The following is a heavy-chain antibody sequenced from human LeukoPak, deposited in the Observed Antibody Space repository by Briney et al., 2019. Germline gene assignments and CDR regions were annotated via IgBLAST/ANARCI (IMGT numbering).Heavy chain of an antibody. CDR3: AREGAPSGYDYHY. Sequence: GGSLGLSCAASGFTFSSYSMNWVRQAPGKGLEWVSSISSSSSYIYYADSVKGRFTISRDNAKNSLYLQMNSLRAEDTAVYYCAREGAPSGYDYHYWGQGTLVTVSS. J-gene: IGHJ4*02. CDR1: GFTFSSYS. D-gene: IGHD5-12*01. CDR2: ISSSSSYI. V-gene: IGHV3-21*01.